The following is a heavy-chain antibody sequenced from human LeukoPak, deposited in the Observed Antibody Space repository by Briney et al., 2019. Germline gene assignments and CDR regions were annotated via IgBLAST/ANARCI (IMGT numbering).Heavy chain of an antibody. CDR3: ARDGDSGSYWFDY. CDR2: ISGSGGNT. J-gene: IGHJ4*02. CDR1: GFTFSNYA. Sequence: GGSLRLSCAASGFTFSNYAMNWVRQAPGKGLQWVSSISGSGGNTYYADSVKGRFTISRDNAKNSLYLQMNSLRAEDTAVYYCARDGDSGSYWFDYGGQGTRVTVAS. V-gene: IGHV3-21*01. D-gene: IGHD1-26*01.